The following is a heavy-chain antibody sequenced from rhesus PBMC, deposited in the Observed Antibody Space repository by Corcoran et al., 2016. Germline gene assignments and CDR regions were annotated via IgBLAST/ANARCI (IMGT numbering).Heavy chain of an antibody. J-gene: IGHJ4*01. CDR2: ISYDGSKK. Sequence: EVQLVESGGGLVQPGGSLRLSCAASGFTFSSYGMHWVRQAPGKGLEWVAVISYDGSKKYYADSVKYRFTISRDNSKNMLYLQMNNLKLEDTAVYYCASNYEDDYGYYFSWGQGVLVTVSS. V-gene: IGHV3-54*02. D-gene: IGHD3-9*01. CDR3: ASNYEDDYGYYFS. CDR1: GFTFSSYG.